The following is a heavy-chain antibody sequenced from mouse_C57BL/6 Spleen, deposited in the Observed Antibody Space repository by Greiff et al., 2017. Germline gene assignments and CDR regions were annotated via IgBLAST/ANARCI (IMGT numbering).Heavy chain of an antibody. CDR3: ARKSASGYFDV. Sequence: EVTVVESGGGLVKPGGSLKLSCAASGFTFSDYGMHWVRQAPEKGLEWVAYISSGSSTIYYADTVKGRFTISRDNAKNTLFLQMTSLRSEDTAMYYCARKSASGYFDVWSTGTTVTVSS. CDR1: GFTFSDYG. CDR2: ISSGSSTI. V-gene: IGHV5-17*01. J-gene: IGHJ1*03.